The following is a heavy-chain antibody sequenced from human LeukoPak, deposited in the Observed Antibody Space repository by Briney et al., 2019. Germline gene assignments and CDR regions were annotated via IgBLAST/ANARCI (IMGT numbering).Heavy chain of an antibody. Sequence: PGGSLRLSCAASGFTFSSYEMNWVRQAPGKGLEWVSYISSSGGTIYYADSVKGRFTISRDNAKNSLYLQMNSLRAEDTAVYYCARNYGFLDYWGQGTLVTVSS. CDR1: GFTFSSYE. CDR2: ISSSGGTI. V-gene: IGHV3-48*03. D-gene: IGHD3-16*01. J-gene: IGHJ4*02. CDR3: ARNYGFLDY.